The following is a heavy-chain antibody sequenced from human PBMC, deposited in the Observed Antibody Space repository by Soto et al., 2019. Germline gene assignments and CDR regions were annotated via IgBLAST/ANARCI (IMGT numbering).Heavy chain of an antibody. Sequence: SETLSLTCAVSGGSISSGGYSWSWIRQPPGKGLEWIGYIYHSGSTYYNPSLKSRVTISVDRSKNQFSLKLSSVTAADTAVYYCARGRKRGIVVVVAALWFDYWGQGTLVTVSS. CDR2: IYHSGST. D-gene: IGHD2-15*01. V-gene: IGHV4-30-2*01. CDR1: GGSISSGGYS. J-gene: IGHJ4*02. CDR3: ARGRKRGIVVVVAALWFDY.